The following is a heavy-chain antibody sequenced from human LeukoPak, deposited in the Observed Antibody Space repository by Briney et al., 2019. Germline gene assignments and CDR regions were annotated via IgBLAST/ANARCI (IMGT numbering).Heavy chain of an antibody. CDR2: TSGSGGST. J-gene: IGHJ4*02. V-gene: IGHV3-23*01. CDR3: AKLSEDYVWGSYRPFDY. Sequence: GGSLRLSCAASGFTFSNYAMSWVRQAPGKGLEWVSATSGSGGSTFYADSVKGRFTISRDHSKNTLYLQMNSLGAEDTAVYYCAKLSEDYVWGSYRPFDYWGQGTLVTVSS. CDR1: GFTFSNYA. D-gene: IGHD3-16*02.